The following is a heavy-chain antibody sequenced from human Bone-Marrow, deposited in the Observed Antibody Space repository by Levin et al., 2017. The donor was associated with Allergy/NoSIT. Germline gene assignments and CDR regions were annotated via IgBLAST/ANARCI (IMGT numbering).Heavy chain of an antibody. CDR3: ARGDYLDSISYYEDS. Sequence: SETLSLTCSVSGGSINGYYWSWIRQPPGKGLEWIGNIYYMGRSNYNPSLKSRVTISVDTSKNQFSLRLSSVTADDTAMYFCARGDYLDSISYYEDSWGQGTLVTVSS. CDR1: GGSINGYY. J-gene: IGHJ4*02. D-gene: IGHD3-22*01. CDR2: IYYMGRS. V-gene: IGHV4-59*01.